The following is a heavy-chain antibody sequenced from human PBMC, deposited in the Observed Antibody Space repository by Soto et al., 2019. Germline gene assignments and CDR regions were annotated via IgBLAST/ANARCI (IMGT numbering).Heavy chain of an antibody. V-gene: IGHV4-38-2*02. Sequence: PSETLSLPCTVSGYFITSNYYWGWIRQPPGKGLEXIGXXDXXGXPXXXTXXXRRVTISRETSKRQVSLKLNSVTAADTAVYYCTSLGGIHYGDKVDDWGQGTLVTVSS. CDR1: GYFITSNYY. CDR2: XDXXGXP. D-gene: IGHD4-17*01. CDR3: TSLGGIHYGDKVDD. J-gene: IGHJ4*02.